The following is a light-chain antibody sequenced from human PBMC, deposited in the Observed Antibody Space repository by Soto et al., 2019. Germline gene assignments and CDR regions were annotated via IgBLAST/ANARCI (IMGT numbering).Light chain of an antibody. Sequence: DIQMTQSPSTLSASLLDRVTITCRASQSISSWLAWYQQKPGKVPKLLIYAASSLQSGVPSRFSGSGSGTDFTLTISSLQPEDFATYYCQQANSFPLTFGGGTKVDIK. J-gene: IGKJ4*01. CDR1: QSISSW. V-gene: IGKV1-12*01. CDR2: AAS. CDR3: QQANSFPLT.